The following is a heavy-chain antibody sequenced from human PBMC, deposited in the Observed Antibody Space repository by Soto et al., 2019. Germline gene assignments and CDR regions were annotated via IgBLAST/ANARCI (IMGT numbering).Heavy chain of an antibody. Sequence: SETLSITGAVSVYSISSGYYWGCIRQPPGKGLEWIGSIYHSWSTYYDPSLKSRVTISVDTSKNQFSLKLSSVTAADTAVYYCARVRDGGYLYYFDYWGQGTLVTVSS. CDR2: IYHSWST. D-gene: IGHD3-22*01. CDR1: VYSISSGYY. CDR3: ARVRDGGYLYYFDY. V-gene: IGHV4-38-2*01. J-gene: IGHJ4*02.